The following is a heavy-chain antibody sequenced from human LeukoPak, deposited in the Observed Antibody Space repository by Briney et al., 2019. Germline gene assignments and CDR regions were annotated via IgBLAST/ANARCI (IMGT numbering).Heavy chain of an antibody. CDR3: ARRPRTYFDW. J-gene: IGHJ4*02. CDR1: GGSISSSSYQ. V-gene: IGHV4-39*01. Sequence: PSETLSLTCTVSGGSISSSSYQWDWIRQPPGKGLGWIGSIYYSGSTYYNPSLKSRVTISVDTSKNQFSLKLTSVTAADTAVYYCARRPRTYFDWWGQGTLVTVSS. CDR2: IYYSGST.